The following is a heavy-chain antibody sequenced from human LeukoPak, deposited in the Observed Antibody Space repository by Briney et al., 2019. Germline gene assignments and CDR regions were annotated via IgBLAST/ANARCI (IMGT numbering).Heavy chain of an antibody. CDR2: ISAYNGNT. D-gene: IGHD3-10*01. CDR1: GYTFTNYG. CDR3: ARDRSGFYGSGSHPKNNFDY. Sequence: ASVKVSCKTSGYTFTNYGISWVRQAPGLGLEWMGWISAYNGNTNYAQKVQGRVTMTTDTSTSTAYMELRSLRSDDTAVYYCARDRSGFYGSGSHPKNNFDYWGQGTLVTVSS. J-gene: IGHJ4*02. V-gene: IGHV1-18*01.